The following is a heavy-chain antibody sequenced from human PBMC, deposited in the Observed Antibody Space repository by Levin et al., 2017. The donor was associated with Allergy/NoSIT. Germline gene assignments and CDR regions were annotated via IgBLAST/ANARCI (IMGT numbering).Heavy chain of an antibody. CDR2: ISGSGGST. CDR1: GFTFSSYA. Sequence: QSGGSLRLSCAASGFTFSSYAMSWVRQAPGKGLEWVSAISGSGGSTYYADSVKGRFTISRDNSKNTLYLQMNSLRAEDTAVYYCAKLRYFDWLPEFDYWGQGTLVTVSS. V-gene: IGHV3-23*01. CDR3: AKLRYFDWLPEFDY. D-gene: IGHD3-9*01. J-gene: IGHJ4*02.